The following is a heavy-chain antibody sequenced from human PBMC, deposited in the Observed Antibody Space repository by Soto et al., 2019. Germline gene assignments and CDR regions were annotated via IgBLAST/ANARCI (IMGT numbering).Heavy chain of an antibody. V-gene: IGHV3-33*01. CDR3: ARDTDYGASFLPDY. Sequence: QVQLVESGGGVVQPGRSLRLSCAASGFNFSSYGMHWVRQAPGKGLEWVAVIWYDGSNKYYADSVKGRFTISRDNSKNTLYLQMNSLRSEDTAVYYCARDTDYGASFLPDYWGQGTLVTVSS. J-gene: IGHJ4*02. D-gene: IGHD4-17*01. CDR1: GFNFSSYG. CDR2: IWYDGSNK.